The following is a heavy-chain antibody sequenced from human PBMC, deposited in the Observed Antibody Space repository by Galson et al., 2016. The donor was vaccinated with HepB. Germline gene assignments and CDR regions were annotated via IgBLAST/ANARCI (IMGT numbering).Heavy chain of an antibody. J-gene: IGHJ5*02. CDR2: FYYTGGT. V-gene: IGHV4-30-2*01. CDR1: VGFINSGGAS. Sequence: TLSLTCAVSVGFINSGGASWGWIRQTPGLGLEWIGCFYYTGGTYYNPSLQSRVSISVDRPNNQFSLILKSVTAADTAVYYCARAAVPGVVLTYTWFDPWGKGTLVTVSP. CDR3: ARAAVPGVVLTYTWFDP. D-gene: IGHD3-3*01.